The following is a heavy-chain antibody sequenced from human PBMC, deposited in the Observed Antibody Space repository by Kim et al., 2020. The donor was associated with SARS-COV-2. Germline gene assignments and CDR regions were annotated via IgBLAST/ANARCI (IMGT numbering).Heavy chain of an antibody. CDR2: ISYDGSNK. D-gene: IGHD3-22*01. CDR3: AKPHSYYDSSGYQFDY. V-gene: IGHV3-30*18. CDR1: GFTFSSYG. J-gene: IGHJ4*02. Sequence: GGSLRLSCAASGFTFSSYGMHWVRQAPGKGLEWVAVISYDGSNKYYADSVKGRFTISRDNSKNTLYLQMNSLRAEDTAVYYCAKPHSYYDSSGYQFDYWGQGTLVTVSS.